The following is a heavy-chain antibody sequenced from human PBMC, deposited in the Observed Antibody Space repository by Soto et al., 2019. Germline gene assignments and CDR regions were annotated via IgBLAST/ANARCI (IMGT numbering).Heavy chain of an antibody. D-gene: IGHD6-19*01. CDR1: GGTFSSYA. Sequence: SVKVSCKASGGTFSSYAISWVRQAPGQGLEWMGGIIPIFGTANYAQKFQGRVTITADESTSTAYMELSSLRSEDTAVYYCARDGVAVAGTPDHYYYYYGMDVWGQGTTVTVSS. V-gene: IGHV1-69*13. CDR2: IIPIFGTA. CDR3: ARDGVAVAGTPDHYYYYYGMDV. J-gene: IGHJ6*02.